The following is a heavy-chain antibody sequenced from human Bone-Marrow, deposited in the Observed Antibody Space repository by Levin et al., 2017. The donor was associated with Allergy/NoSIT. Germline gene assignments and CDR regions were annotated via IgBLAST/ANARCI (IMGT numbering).Heavy chain of an antibody. CDR3: ASLFGNYSFDY. Sequence: SQTLSLPCTVSGGSISSYYWSWIRQPPGKGLEWIGYIYYSGSTNYNPSLKSRVTISVDTSKNQFSLKLSSVTAADTAVYYCASLFGNYSFDYWGQGTLVTVSS. D-gene: IGHD4-23*01. CDR1: GGSISSYY. J-gene: IGHJ4*02. V-gene: IGHV4-59*01. CDR2: IYYSGST.